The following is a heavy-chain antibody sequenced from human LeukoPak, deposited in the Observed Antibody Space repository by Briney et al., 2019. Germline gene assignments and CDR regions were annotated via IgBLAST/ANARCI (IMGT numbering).Heavy chain of an antibody. CDR2: INHSGST. J-gene: IGHJ6*03. V-gene: IGHV4-34*01. CDR1: GGSFSGYY. CDR3: ARSITIFGVPHMDV. Sequence: SETLSLTCAAYGGSFSGYYWSWIRQPPGKGLEWIGEINHSGSTNYNPSLKSRVTISVDTSKNQFSLKLSSVTAADTAVYYCARSITIFGVPHMDVWGKGTTVTVSS. D-gene: IGHD3-3*01.